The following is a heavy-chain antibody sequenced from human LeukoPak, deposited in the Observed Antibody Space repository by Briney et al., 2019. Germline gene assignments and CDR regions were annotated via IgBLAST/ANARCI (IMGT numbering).Heavy chain of an antibody. CDR2: INPNSGGT. CDR3: ARGPKAAAGTY. J-gene: IGHJ4*02. V-gene: IGHV1-2*02. D-gene: IGHD6-13*01. CDR1: GYTFTGYY. Sequence: ASVKVSCKASGYTFTGYYMHWVRQAPGQGLEWMGWINPNSGGTNYARKFQGRVTMTRDTSISTAYMELSRLRSDDTAVYYCARGPKAAAGTYWGQGTLVTVSS.